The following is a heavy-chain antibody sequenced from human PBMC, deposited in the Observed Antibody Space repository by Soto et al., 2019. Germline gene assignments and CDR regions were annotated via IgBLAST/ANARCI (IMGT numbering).Heavy chain of an antibody. CDR1: GGTFSSYA. CDR3: ASLPGGPETIDYYYGMDV. V-gene: IGHV1-69*01. Sequence: QVQLVQSGAEVKKPGSSVKVSCKASGGTFSSYAISWVRQAPGQGLEWMGGIIPIFGTANYAQKFQGRVKITADESTSTAYMELSSLKSEDTAVDYCASLPGGPETIDYYYGMDVWGQGTTVTVSS. D-gene: IGHD1-26*01. J-gene: IGHJ6*02. CDR2: IIPIFGTA.